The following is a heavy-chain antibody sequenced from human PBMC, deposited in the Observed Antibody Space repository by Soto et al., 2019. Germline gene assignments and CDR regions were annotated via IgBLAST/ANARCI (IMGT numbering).Heavy chain of an antibody. D-gene: IGHD1-26*01. CDR2: ISFDGNYK. CDR3: GKDNVHSGSYEIWDFDL. V-gene: IGHV3-30*18. CDR1: GFTFSSYG. J-gene: IGHJ2*01. Sequence: QVQLVESGGGVVQPGRSLRLSCVGSGFTFSSYGMHWVRQAPGKGLEWLAVISFDGNYKYHADSVKGRFTISRDNSKNTVCLEMSSLRPEDRAVCYCGKDNVHSGSYEIWDFDLWGRGTLVTVSS.